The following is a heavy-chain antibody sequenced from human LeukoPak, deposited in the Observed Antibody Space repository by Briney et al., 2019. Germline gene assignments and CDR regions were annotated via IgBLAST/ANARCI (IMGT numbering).Heavy chain of an antibody. J-gene: IGHJ4*02. CDR1: GGSISSYY. D-gene: IGHD3-10*01. V-gene: IGHV4-59*01. CDR2: IYYSGST. CDR3: ARALITYGSGEYYFDY. Sequence: PSETLSLTCTVFGGSISSYYWSWIRQPPGKGLEWIGYIYYSGSTNYNPSLKSRVTISVNTSKNQFSLKLSSVTAADTAVYYCARALITYGSGEYYFDYWGQGTLVTVSS.